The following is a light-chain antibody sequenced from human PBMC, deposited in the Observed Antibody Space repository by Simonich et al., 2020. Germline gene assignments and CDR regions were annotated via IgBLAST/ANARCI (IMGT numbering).Light chain of an antibody. CDR3: QQYYSTPRT. J-gene: IGKJ1*01. CDR1: QSVLYSSNNKNY. V-gene: IGKV4-1*01. Sequence: DIVMTQSPDSLAVSLGERATINCNSSQSVLYSSNNKNYLAWYQQKPGQPPKLLIYWASTRESGVPDRFSGSGSGTEFTLTISSLQAEDVAVYYCQQYYSTPRTFGQGTKVEIK. CDR2: WAS.